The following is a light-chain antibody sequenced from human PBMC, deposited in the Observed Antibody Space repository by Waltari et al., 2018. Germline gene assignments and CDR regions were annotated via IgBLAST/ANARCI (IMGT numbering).Light chain of an antibody. CDR2: DGS. Sequence: EIVMTQSPATLSVSPGERATLSCRASESVINSLAWYQQRPGQAPRLLFYDGSTRATGMPARFSGSGSGTEFTLTISSLQSEDFAVYYCQQYKNWPPLTFGGGTKVEIK. J-gene: IGKJ4*01. V-gene: IGKV3-15*01. CDR1: ESVINS. CDR3: QQYKNWPPLT.